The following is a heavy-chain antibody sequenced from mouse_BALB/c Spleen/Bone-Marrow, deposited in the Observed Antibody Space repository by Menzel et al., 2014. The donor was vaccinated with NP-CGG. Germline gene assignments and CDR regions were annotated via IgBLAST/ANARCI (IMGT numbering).Heavy chain of an antibody. V-gene: IGHV1-15*01. J-gene: IGHJ3*01. CDR1: GYTFTDYE. CDR3: TKLDRSGYGAY. CDR2: IDPETGGT. D-gene: IGHD3-2*01. Sequence: QVQLKESGAELVRPGASVTLSCKASGYTFTDYEMHWLKQKPVHGLEWIGAIDPETGGTAYNQKFKGRATLTTDKSSSTAYMELRSVTSEDSAVYYCTKLDRSGYGAYWGQGTLVTVSA.